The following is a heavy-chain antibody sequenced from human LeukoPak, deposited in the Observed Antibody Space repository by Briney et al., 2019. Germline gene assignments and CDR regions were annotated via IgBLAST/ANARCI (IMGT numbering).Heavy chain of an antibody. D-gene: IGHD3-16*02. CDR1: GFTYSTYA. J-gene: IGHJ4*02. Sequence: GGSLRLSCAASGFTYSTYAMTWVRQAPGKGLEWVSSMSGTGSSTYYADSVKGRFTISRDNSKSTLYLQMSSLRAEDTAVYYCAKVAYDFVWGTYRPPFDYWGQGTLVTVSS. CDR3: AKVAYDFVWGTYRPPFDY. V-gene: IGHV3-23*01. CDR2: MSGTGSST.